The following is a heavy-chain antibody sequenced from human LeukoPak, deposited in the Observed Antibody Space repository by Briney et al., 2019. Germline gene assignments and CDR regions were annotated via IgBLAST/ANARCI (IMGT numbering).Heavy chain of an antibody. Sequence: SETLSLTCTVSGGSISSYYWSWIRQPPGKGLEWIGSIYYSGSTYYNPSLKSRVTISVDTSKNQFSLKLSSVTAADTAVYYCARAFRDIVLKPINWFDPWGQGTLVTVSS. CDR2: IYYSGST. D-gene: IGHD2-8*01. CDR3: ARAFRDIVLKPINWFDP. J-gene: IGHJ5*02. V-gene: IGHV4-59*12. CDR1: GGSISSYY.